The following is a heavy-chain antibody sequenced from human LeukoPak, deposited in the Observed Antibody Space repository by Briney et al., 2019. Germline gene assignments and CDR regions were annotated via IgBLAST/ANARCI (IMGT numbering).Heavy chain of an antibody. D-gene: IGHD3-9*01. CDR3: ARFYDISRGFDP. CDR1: GGSISSGGYS. V-gene: IGHV4-30-2*01. J-gene: IGHJ5*02. Sequence: SETLSLTCAVSGGSISSGGYSWSWIRQPPGRGLEWIGYIYHSGSTYYNPSLKSRVTISVDRSKNQFSLKLSPVTAADTAVYYCARFYDISRGFDPWGQGTLVTVSS. CDR2: IYHSGST.